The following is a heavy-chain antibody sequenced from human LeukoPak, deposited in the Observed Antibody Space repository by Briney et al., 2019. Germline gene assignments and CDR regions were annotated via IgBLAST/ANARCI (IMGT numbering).Heavy chain of an antibody. V-gene: IGHV4-59*01. D-gene: IGHD6-19*01. CDR3: AREGGDIAVAGRRGYYFDY. CDR1: GGSISSYY. CDR2: IYYSGST. J-gene: IGHJ4*02. Sequence: SETLSLTCTVSGGSISSYYWSWIRQPPGKGLEWIGYIYYSGSTNYNPSLKSRVTISVDTSKNQFSLKLSSVTAADTAVYSCAREGGDIAVAGRRGYYFDYWGQGTLVTVSS.